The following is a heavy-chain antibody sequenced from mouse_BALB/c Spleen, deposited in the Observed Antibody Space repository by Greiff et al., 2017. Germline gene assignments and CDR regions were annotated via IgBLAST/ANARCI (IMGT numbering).Heavy chain of an antibody. V-gene: IGHV1-80*01. D-gene: IGHD2-14*01. CDR1: GYAFSSYW. J-gene: IGHJ1*01. CDR3: AVYYRYDDGRPQWYFEV. CDR2: IYPGDGDT. Sequence: QVQLKESGAELVRPGSSVKISCKASGYAFSSYWMNWVKQRPGQGLEWIGQIYPGDGDTNYNGKFKGKATLTADKSSSTAYMQLSSLTSEDSAVYFCAVYYRYDDGRPQWYFEVWGAGTTVTVSS.